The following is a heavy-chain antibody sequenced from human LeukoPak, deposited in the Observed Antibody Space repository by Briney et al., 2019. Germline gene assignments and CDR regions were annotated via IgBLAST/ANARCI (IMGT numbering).Heavy chain of an antibody. D-gene: IGHD6-19*01. CDR3: ATQYSSGWYYFDY. J-gene: IGHJ4*02. CDR2: ISSSGSTI. V-gene: IGHV3-11*04. Sequence: PGGSLRLSCAASGFTFSDYYMSWIRQAPGKGLEWVSYISSSGSTIYYADSVKGRFTISRDNAKNSLYLQMNSLRAEDTAVYYCATQYSSGWYYFDYWGQGTLVTVSS. CDR1: GFTFSDYY.